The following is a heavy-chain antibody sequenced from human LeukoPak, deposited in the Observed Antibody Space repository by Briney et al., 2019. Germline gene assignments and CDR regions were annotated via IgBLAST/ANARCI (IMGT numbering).Heavy chain of an antibody. D-gene: IGHD6-6*01. Sequence: GESLKISCQGSGYSFTSYWIGWVRQMPGKGLEWMGIVYPGDSDTRYSPSFQGQVTISADKSISTAYLQWSSLKASDTAMYYCARHHSSSAFDHWGQGTLVTVSS. CDR2: VYPGDSDT. CDR3: ARHHSSSAFDH. J-gene: IGHJ4*02. V-gene: IGHV5-51*01. CDR1: GYSFTSYW.